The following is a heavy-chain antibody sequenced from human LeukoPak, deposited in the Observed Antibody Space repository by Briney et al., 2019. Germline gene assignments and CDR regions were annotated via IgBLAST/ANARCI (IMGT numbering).Heavy chain of an antibody. Sequence: PGGSLRLSCAASGFTFSSYGMHWVRQAPGKGLEWVAVISYDGSNKYYADSVKGRFTISRDNSKNTLYLQMNSLRAEDTAVYYCAKDTFDYWGQGTLVTVFS. CDR1: GFTFSSYG. J-gene: IGHJ4*02. CDR2: ISYDGSNK. V-gene: IGHV3-30*18. CDR3: AKDTFDY.